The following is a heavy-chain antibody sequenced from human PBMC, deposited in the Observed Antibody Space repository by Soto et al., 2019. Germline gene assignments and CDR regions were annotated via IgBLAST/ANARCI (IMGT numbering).Heavy chain of an antibody. J-gene: IGHJ3*02. CDR3: AKENIAARLSAFDI. CDR2: ISWNSGSI. CDR1: GFTFDDYA. V-gene: IGHV3-9*01. D-gene: IGHD6-6*01. Sequence: GGSLRLSCAASGFTFDDYAMHWVRQAPGKGLEWVSGISWNSGSIGYADSVKGRFTISRDNAKNSLYLQMNSLRAEDTALYYCAKENIAARLSAFDIWGQGTMVTVSS.